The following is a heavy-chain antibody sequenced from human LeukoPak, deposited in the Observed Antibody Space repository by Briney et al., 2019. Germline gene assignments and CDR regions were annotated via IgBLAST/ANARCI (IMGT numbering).Heavy chain of an antibody. CDR2: ISSSGDRT. D-gene: IGHD5-12*01. CDR1: GXTFSSYA. V-gene: IGHV3-64D*09. Sequence: PGESLTLSCSASGXTFSSYAMHWVRQAPGKGLEYVSAISSSGDRTYHADSLKGRFTISRDNSKNTLYLQMSSLRDEDTAVYYCVKTRGYSSSPLDYWGQGTLVTVSS. J-gene: IGHJ4*02. CDR3: VKTRGYSSSPLDY.